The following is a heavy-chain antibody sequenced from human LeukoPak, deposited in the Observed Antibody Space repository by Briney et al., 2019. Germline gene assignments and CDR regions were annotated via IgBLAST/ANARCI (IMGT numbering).Heavy chain of an antibody. Sequence: GGSPRLSCAASGFTFSSYAMSWVRQAPGKGLEWVSAISGSGGSTYYADSVKGRFTISRDNSKNTLYLQMNSLRAEDTAVYYCAKDRGYSSSWYYFDYWGQGTLVTVSS. CDR1: GFTFSSYA. CDR2: ISGSGGST. CDR3: AKDRGYSSSWYYFDY. V-gene: IGHV3-23*01. D-gene: IGHD6-13*01. J-gene: IGHJ4*02.